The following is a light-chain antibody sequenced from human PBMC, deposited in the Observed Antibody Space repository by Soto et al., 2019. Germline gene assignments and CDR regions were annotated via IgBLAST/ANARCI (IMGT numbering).Light chain of an antibody. CDR2: NVS. CDR1: NRDVGGYEY. J-gene: IGLJ2*01. Sequence: QSALTQPRSVSGSPGRSVTISCTGTNRDVGGYEYVSWYQQHPDKAPKLIIYNVSQRPSGVPDRFSGSKSGNTAYLTISGLQADDEANYYCSSYAGSDILFGGGTKVTVL. V-gene: IGLV2-11*01. CDR3: SSYAGSDIL.